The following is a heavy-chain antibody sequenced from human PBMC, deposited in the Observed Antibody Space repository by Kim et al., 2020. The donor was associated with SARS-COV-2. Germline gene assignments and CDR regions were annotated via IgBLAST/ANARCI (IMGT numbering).Heavy chain of an antibody. CDR3: AKDTGYSYANWFDP. V-gene: IGHV3-23*01. Sequence: GGAVEGRFTISRDNSKNTLYLQMNSLRAEDTAVYYCAKDTGYSYANWFDPWGQGTLVTVSS. D-gene: IGHD5-18*01. J-gene: IGHJ5*02.